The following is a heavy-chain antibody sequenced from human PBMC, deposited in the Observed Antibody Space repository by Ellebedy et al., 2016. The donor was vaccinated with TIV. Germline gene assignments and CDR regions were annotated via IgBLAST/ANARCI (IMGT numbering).Heavy chain of an antibody. CDR1: GFTFSSYA. J-gene: IGHJ4*02. CDR2: ISGSGGST. D-gene: IGHD2-15*01. CDR3: AKGGSRTIVVVVAAADFDY. Sequence: GESLKISCAASGFTFSSYAMSWVRQAPGKGLEWVSAISGSGGSTYYADSVKGRFTISRDNSKNTLYLQMNSLRAEDTAVYYCAKGGSRTIVVVVAAADFDYWGQGTLVTVSS. V-gene: IGHV3-23*01.